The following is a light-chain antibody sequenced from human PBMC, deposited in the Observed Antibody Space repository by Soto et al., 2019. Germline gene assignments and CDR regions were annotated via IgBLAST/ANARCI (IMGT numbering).Light chain of an antibody. CDR1: QSVSSSY. CDR3: QQYSSSPGLT. CDR2: GAS. Sequence: EIVLTQSPGTLSLSPGERATLSCRASQSVSSSYLAWYQQKPGQAPRLLIYGASSRATGIPDRFSGSGSGTDVTLTISRLEPEDFAVYYCQQYSSSPGLTFGGGTKVEIK. J-gene: IGKJ4*01. V-gene: IGKV3-20*01.